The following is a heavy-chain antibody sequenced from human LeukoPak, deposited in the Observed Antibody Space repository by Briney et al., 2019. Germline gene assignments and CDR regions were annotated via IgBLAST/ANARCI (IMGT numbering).Heavy chain of an antibody. D-gene: IGHD2-8*02. Sequence: SETLSLTCTVSGGSISSYYWSWIRQPPGKGLEWIAYISDIGSINYKPSLKSRVTISLDTSKNQFSLKLSSVTAADTAVYYCAGHHPRNTVDFWGQGTLVTVSS. J-gene: IGHJ4*02. CDR1: GGSISSYY. CDR2: ISDIGSI. CDR3: AGHHPRNTVDF. V-gene: IGHV4-59*08.